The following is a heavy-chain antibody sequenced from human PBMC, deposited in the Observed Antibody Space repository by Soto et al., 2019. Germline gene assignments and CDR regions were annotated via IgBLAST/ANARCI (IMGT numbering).Heavy chain of an antibody. CDR3: ARGRYQLLYNYFDY. Sequence: SVKVSCKASGGTFSSYAISWVRQAPGQGLEWMGGIIPIFGTANYAQKFQGRVTITADESTSTAYMELSSLRSEDTAVYYCARGRYQLLYNYFDYWGQGTLVTVSS. D-gene: IGHD2-2*02. J-gene: IGHJ4*02. CDR2: IIPIFGTA. CDR1: GGTFSSYA. V-gene: IGHV1-69*13.